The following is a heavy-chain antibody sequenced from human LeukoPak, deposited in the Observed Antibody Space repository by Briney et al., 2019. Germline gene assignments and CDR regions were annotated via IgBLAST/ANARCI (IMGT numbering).Heavy chain of an antibody. CDR1: GGSFSGYY. Sequence: LSLTCAVYGGSFSGYYWSWIRQPPGKGLEWISYISRGSSTIYYADSVKGRFTISRDDAKNSLYLQMSSLRAEDTAVYYCARVYTSSWYGDCWGQGTLVTVSS. CDR3: ARVYTSSWYGDC. D-gene: IGHD6-13*01. J-gene: IGHJ4*02. V-gene: IGHV3-11*04. CDR2: ISRGSSTI.